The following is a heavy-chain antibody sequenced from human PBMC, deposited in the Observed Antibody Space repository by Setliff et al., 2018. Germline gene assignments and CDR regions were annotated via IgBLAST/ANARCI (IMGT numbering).Heavy chain of an antibody. J-gene: IGHJ4*02. D-gene: IGHD3-3*01. Sequence: SETLSLTCTVSGGSISSYYWSWNRQPPGKGLAWIGYIYYSGSTNYNPSLKSRVTISVDTSKHQFSLKLSSVTAADTAVYYCARDSAGGEKFWSGYDSSGYFDYWGQGTLVTVSS. CDR3: ARDSAGGEKFWSGYDSSGYFDY. CDR2: IYYSGST. V-gene: IGHV4-59*01. CDR1: GGSISSYY.